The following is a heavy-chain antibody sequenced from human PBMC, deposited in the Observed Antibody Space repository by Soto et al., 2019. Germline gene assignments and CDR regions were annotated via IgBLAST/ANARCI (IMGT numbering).Heavy chain of an antibody. CDR1: GFTFTDYG. J-gene: IGHJ4*02. D-gene: IGHD3-22*01. V-gene: IGHV3-48*03. CDR3: ATDPDGYYDFDY. Sequence: EVQLVESGGGLVQPGESLRLSCAASGFTFTDYGMNWVRQAPGMGLEWVAHIDSDASTISYSDSVRGRFTISRDNAKNSVYLQMDSLRAEDTAIFYCATDPDGYYDFDYWGQGILVTVSS. CDR2: IDSDASTI.